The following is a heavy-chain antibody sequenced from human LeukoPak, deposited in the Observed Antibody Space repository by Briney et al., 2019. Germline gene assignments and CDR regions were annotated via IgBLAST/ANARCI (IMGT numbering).Heavy chain of an antibody. CDR3: ARSTIGYCSGGSCYPLDYFDY. J-gene: IGHJ4*02. D-gene: IGHD2-15*01. CDR2: ISAYNGNT. V-gene: IGHV1-18*01. CDR1: GYTFTSYG. Sequence: APVKVSCKASGYTFTSYGISWVRQGPGQGQEWVGWISAYNGNTNYANKVQGRVTMTTDTSTSTAYMELRSLRSDDTAVYYCARSTIGYCSGGSCYPLDYFDYWGQGTLVTVSS.